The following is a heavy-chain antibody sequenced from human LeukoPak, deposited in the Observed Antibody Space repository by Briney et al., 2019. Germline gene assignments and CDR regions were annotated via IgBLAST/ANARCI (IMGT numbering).Heavy chain of an antibody. D-gene: IGHD5-12*01. J-gene: IGHJ4*02. V-gene: IGHV3-7*05. CDR1: GFTFRTYW. CDR2: IKQHGREK. Sequence: GGSLRLSCAVSGFTFRTYWMSWVRQAPGKGLEWVATIKQHGREKFYVDSVKGRFTISRDNARNSLYLQMNSLKTEDTAMHYCVRLGYTRSEGYYFDYWGQGTLVTVSS. CDR3: VRLGYTRSEGYYFDY.